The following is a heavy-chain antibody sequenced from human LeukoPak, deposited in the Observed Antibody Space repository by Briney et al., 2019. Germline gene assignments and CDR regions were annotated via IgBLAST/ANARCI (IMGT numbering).Heavy chain of an antibody. V-gene: IGHV4-34*01. J-gene: IGHJ6*03. CDR1: GGSFSGYY. D-gene: IGHD2-15*01. Sequence: SETLSLTCAVYGGSFSGYYWSWIRQPPGKGLEWIGVINHSGSTNYNPSLKSRVTISVDTSKNQFSLKLSSVTAADTAVYYCARETLGYCSGGSCSVYYYYYYMDVWGKGTTVTVSS. CDR2: INHSGST. CDR3: ARETLGYCSGGSCSVYYYYYYMDV.